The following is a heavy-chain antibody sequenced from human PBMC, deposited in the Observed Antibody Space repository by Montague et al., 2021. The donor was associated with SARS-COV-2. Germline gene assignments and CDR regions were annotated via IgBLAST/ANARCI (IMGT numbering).Heavy chain of an antibody. CDR1: GYSFTSYW. V-gene: IGHV5-10-1*01. CDR3: ARHRAYYGSGSPPIIDY. D-gene: IGHD3-10*01. CDR2: IDPSDSYT. J-gene: IGHJ4*02. Sequence: QSGAEVKKPGESLRTSCKGSGYSFTSYWISWVRQMPGKGLEWMGRIDPSDSYTNYSPSFQGHVTISADKSISTAYLQWSSLKASDTAMYYCARHRAYYGSGSPPIIDYWGQGTLVTVSS.